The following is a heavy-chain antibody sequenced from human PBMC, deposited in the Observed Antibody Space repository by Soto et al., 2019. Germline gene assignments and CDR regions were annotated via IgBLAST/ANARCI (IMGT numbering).Heavy chain of an antibody. J-gene: IGHJ4*02. CDR1: DASINSGGYY. CDR2: IYYSGTT. CDR3: ARGLIVMLAGIEELINSHFDS. Sequence: SETLSLTCTVSDASINSGGYYWSWIRQHPGKGLEWIGFIYYSGTTYYNPSIKSRVTTSVDTSKNQFSLRLSSVTAADTAVYYCARGLIVMLAGIEELINSHFDSWGQGTLVTVSS. D-gene: IGHD2-21*02. V-gene: IGHV4-31*03.